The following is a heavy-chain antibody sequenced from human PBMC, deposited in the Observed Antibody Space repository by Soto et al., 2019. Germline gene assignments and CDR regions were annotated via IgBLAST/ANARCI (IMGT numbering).Heavy chain of an antibody. V-gene: IGHV1-46*01. Sequence: ASVKVSCKASGYTFTSYYMHWVRQAPGQGLEWMGIINPSGGSTSYAQKFQGRVTMTRDTSTSTVYMELSSLRSEDTAVYYCARDLGGGSWYADYYYYGMDVWGQGTTVTVSS. CDR3: ARDLGGGSWYADYYYYGMDV. CDR2: INPSGGST. CDR1: GYTFTSYY. D-gene: IGHD6-13*01. J-gene: IGHJ6*02.